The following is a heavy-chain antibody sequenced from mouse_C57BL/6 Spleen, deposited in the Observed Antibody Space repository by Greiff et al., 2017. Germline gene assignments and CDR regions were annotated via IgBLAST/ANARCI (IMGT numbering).Heavy chain of an antibody. J-gene: IGHJ2*01. CDR3: ARSFTTVVATNY. CDR1: GYTFTSYW. V-gene: IGHV1-64*01. D-gene: IGHD1-1*01. Sequence: VQLQQSGAELVKPGASVKLSCKASGYTFTSYWMHWVKQRPGQGLEWIGMIHPNSGSTNYNEKFKSKATLTVDKSSSTAYMQLSSLTSEDSAVYYCARSFTTVVATNYWGQGTTLTVSS. CDR2: IHPNSGST.